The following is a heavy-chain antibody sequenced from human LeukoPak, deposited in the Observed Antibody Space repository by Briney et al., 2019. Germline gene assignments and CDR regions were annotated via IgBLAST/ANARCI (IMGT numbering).Heavy chain of an antibody. J-gene: IGHJ6*02. CDR1: GGSISSYY. V-gene: IGHV4-59*01. D-gene: IGHD3-3*01. CDR2: IYYSGST. Sequence: SGTLSLTCTVSGGSISSYYWSWIRQPPGKGLEWIGYIYYSGSTNYNPSLKSRVTISVDTSKNQFSLKLSSVTAADTAVYYCARANHSILRFLEWLPDYYYYGMDVWGQGTTVTVSS. CDR3: ARANHSILRFLEWLPDYYYYGMDV.